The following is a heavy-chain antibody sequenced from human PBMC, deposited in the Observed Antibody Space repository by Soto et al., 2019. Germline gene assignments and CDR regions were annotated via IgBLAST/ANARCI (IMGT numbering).Heavy chain of an antibody. CDR3: ARQSYYTYYYGSGSFPKVDY. V-gene: IGHV4-39*01. CDR1: GGSISSSSYY. D-gene: IGHD3-10*01. J-gene: IGHJ4*02. CDR2: IYYSGST. Sequence: SETLSLTCTVSGGSISSSSYYWGWIRQPPGKGLEWIGSIYYSGSTYYNPSLKSRVTISVDTSKNQFSLKLSSVTAADTAVYYCARQSYYTYYYGSGSFPKVDYWGQGTLVTVSS.